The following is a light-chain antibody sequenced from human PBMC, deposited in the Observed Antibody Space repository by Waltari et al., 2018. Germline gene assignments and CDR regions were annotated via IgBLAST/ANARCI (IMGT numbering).Light chain of an antibody. CDR2: VNSDGSH. J-gene: IGLJ3*02. V-gene: IGLV4-69*01. CDR1: SRHSSNI. Sequence: QLVLTQSPSASASLGASVKLTCTLSSRHSSNIIAWLQQQPEKGPRYLMKVNSDGSHSKGDEIPDRFSGSSSGAERYLTISTVQAEDEADYYCQTGGHGTWVFGGGTKLTVL. CDR3: QTGGHGTWV.